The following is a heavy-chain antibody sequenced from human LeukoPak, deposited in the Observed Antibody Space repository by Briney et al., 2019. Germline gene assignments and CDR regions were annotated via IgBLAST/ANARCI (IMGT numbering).Heavy chain of an antibody. Sequence: ASVKVSCKASGYTVTSYDINWVRQATGQGLEWMGWMNPNSGNTGYAQKFQGRVTMTRNTSISTAYMELSSLRSGDTAVYYCARVGRRYCSSTSCYVHYWGQGTLVTVSS. CDR3: ARVGRRYCSSTSCYVHY. J-gene: IGHJ4*02. D-gene: IGHD2-2*01. V-gene: IGHV1-8*01. CDR2: MNPNSGNT. CDR1: GYTVTSYD.